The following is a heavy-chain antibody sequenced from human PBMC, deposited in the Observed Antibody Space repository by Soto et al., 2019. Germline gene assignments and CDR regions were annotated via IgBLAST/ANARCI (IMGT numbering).Heavy chain of an antibody. CDR1: GGSISSGGYY. CDR2: IYYSGST. Sequence: PSETLSLTCTVSGGSISSGGYYWSWIRQHPGKGLEWIGYIYYSGSTYYNPSLKSRVTISVDTSKNQFSVKLSSVTAADAAVYYCAGAVREWLRLFNYWGQGTLVTVSS. D-gene: IGHD5-12*01. V-gene: IGHV4-31*03. CDR3: AGAVREWLRLFNY. J-gene: IGHJ4*02.